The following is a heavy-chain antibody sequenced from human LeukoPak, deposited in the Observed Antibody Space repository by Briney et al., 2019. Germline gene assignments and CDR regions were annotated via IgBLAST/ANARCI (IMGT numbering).Heavy chain of an antibody. D-gene: IGHD6-13*01. CDR1: GFTFSSYA. CDR2: ISSNGGST. V-gene: IGHV3-64*01. Sequence: GGSLRLSCAASGFTFSSYAMHWVRQAPGKGLEYVSAISSNGGSTYYANSVKGRFTISRDNSKNTLYLQMGSLRAEDMAVYYCAGVGPDAKGKYSSSWYFDYWGQGTLVTVSS. CDR3: AGVGPDAKGKYSSSWYFDY. J-gene: IGHJ4*02.